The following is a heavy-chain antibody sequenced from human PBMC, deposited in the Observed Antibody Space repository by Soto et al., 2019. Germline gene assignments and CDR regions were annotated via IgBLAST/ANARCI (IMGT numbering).Heavy chain of an antibody. CDR2: ITGSGGSNT. D-gene: IGHD2-15*01. V-gene: IGHV3-23*01. CDR1: GFTFSSSA. CDR3: AKVVGNYYYYGMDV. J-gene: IGHJ6*02. Sequence: PGGSLRLSCAASGFTFSSSAMSWVRQAPGKGPQWVSVITGSGGSNTYYRDSVKGRFTISRDNSKNTLYLQMNSLRAEDTAAYYCAKVVGNYYYYGMDVWGQGTTVTVSS.